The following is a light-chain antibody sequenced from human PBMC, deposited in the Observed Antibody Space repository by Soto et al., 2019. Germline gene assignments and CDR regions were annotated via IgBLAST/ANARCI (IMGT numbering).Light chain of an antibody. CDR1: QSISNW. CDR3: QQYDSYSWT. Sequence: DIQMTQSPSALSASVGDRVTITCRASQSISNWLAWYQQKPGKAPKLLIYTASSLESGVPSRFSGSGSGTEFTLTISSLQPDDFATYYCQQYDSYSWTFGQGTKVDIK. V-gene: IGKV1-5*03. CDR2: TAS. J-gene: IGKJ1*01.